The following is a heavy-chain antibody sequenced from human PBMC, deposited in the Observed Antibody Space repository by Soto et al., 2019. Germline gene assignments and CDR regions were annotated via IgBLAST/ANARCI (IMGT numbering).Heavy chain of an antibody. V-gene: IGHV1-69*19. CDR1: GGTFNTYA. Sequence: QVQLVQSGAEMKKPGSSVKVSCQSSGGTFNTYAMNWVRQAPGQGPEWMGDISPMFGAANYAPKFQGRVTSTEDESTGTSYMQLSSLTSADTALYFCAREVQVHTPAFVYWGQGTLVTVSS. D-gene: IGHD3-10*01. CDR2: ISPMFGAA. CDR3: AREVQVHTPAFVY. J-gene: IGHJ4*02.